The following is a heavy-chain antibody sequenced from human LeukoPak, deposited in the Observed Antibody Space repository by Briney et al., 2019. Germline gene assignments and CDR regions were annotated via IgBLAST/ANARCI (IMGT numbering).Heavy chain of an antibody. J-gene: IGHJ4*02. V-gene: IGHV3-7*01. CDR2: IKEDGNEK. Sequence: GGSLRLSCAASGFTFSSYWMSWVRQAPGKGLEWVANIKEDGNEKYYVDSVKGRFTISRDNAKNSLHLQMNSLRAEDTAVYYCARNRDVGYCTNGVCPVFDYWGQGTLVTVSS. CDR1: GFTFSSYW. CDR3: ARNRDVGYCTNGVCPVFDY. D-gene: IGHD2-8*01.